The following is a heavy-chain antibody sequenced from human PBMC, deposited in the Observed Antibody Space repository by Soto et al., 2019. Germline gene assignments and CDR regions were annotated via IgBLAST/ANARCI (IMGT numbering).Heavy chain of an antibody. CDR2: ISYDGSDK. V-gene: IGHV3-30*18. CDR1: GFTFSSYG. D-gene: IGHD3-3*01. CDR3: AKDHDFWSGYYPLDY. J-gene: IGHJ4*02. Sequence: GGSLRLSCAASGFTFSSYGMHWVRQAPGKGLEWVAVISYDGSDKYYADSVKGRFTISRDNSKNTLYLQMNSLRAEDTAVYYCAKDHDFWSGYYPLDYWGQGTLVTVSS.